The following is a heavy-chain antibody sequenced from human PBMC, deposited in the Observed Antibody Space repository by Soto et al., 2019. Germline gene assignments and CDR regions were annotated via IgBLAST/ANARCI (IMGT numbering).Heavy chain of an antibody. J-gene: IGHJ3*02. CDR1: GYTLTELS. V-gene: IGHV1-24*01. CDR2: FDPEDGET. CDR3: ATETRQWLVRFDAFDI. D-gene: IGHD6-19*01. Sequence: ASVKVSCKVSGYTLTELSMHWVRQAPGKGLEWMGGFDPEDGETIYAQKFQGRVTMTEDTSTDTAYMELSSLRSEDTAVYYCATETRQWLVRFDAFDIWGQGTMVTVSS.